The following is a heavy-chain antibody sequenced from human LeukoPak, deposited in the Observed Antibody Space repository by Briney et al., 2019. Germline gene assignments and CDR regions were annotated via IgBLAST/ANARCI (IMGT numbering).Heavy chain of an antibody. D-gene: IGHD4-11*01. Sequence: GASVKVSCKASGSTFSSYAISWVRQAPGQGLEWMGGIIPIFGTANYAQKFQGRVTITADKSTSTAYMELSSLRSEDTAVYYCASLQVTTRPQNWFDPWGQGTLVTVSS. V-gene: IGHV1-69*06. J-gene: IGHJ5*02. CDR3: ASLQVTTRPQNWFDP. CDR1: GSTFSSYA. CDR2: IIPIFGTA.